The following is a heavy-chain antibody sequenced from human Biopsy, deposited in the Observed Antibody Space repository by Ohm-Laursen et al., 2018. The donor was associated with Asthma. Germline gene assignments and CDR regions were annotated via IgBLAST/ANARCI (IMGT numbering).Heavy chain of an antibody. V-gene: IGHV3-30*18. CDR1: GFTFSSYG. CDR3: AKSADYYDSTDYLDF. D-gene: IGHD3-22*01. J-gene: IGHJ4*01. Sequence: SLRLSCTASGFTFSSYGMHWVRQAPGKGLEWVAVISYDGSNKYYADSVKGRFTISRDNSKNTLYLQMQSLRPEDTAFYYCAKSADYYDSTDYLDFWGRGTLVTVSS. CDR2: ISYDGSNK.